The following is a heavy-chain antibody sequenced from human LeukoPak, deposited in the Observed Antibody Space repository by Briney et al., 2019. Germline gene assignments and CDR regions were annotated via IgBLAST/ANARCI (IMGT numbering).Heavy chain of an antibody. Sequence: GGSLRLSCAASGFTFSSYAMSWVRQAPGKGLEWVSAISGSGGSTYYADSMKGRFTISRDNSKNTLYLQMNSLRAEDTAVYYCATEVTYYYDSSGSPSFDYWGQGTLVTVSS. CDR1: GFTFSSYA. CDR3: ATEVTYYYDSSGSPSFDY. CDR2: ISGSGGST. V-gene: IGHV3-23*01. J-gene: IGHJ4*02. D-gene: IGHD3-22*01.